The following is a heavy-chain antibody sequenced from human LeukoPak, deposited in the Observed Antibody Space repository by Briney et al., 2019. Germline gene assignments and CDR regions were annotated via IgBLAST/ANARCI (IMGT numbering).Heavy chain of an antibody. CDR2: IIPIFGTA. J-gene: IGHJ4*02. CDR3: ARRRESSGLIFDY. Sequence: SVKVSCKASGGTFSSYAISWVRQAPGQGLEWMGRIIPIFGTANYAQKFQGRVTITTDESTSTAYMKLSSLRSGDTAVYYCARRRESSGLIFDYWGQGTLVTVSS. V-gene: IGHV1-69*05. CDR1: GGTFSSYA. D-gene: IGHD6-19*01.